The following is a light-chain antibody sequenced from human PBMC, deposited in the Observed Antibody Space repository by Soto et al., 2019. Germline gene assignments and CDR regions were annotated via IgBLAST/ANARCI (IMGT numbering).Light chain of an antibody. J-gene: IGKJ4*01. V-gene: IGKV1-9*01. Sequence: IQLTQSPSSLSASVGDRVTITCRASQDISRSLAWYQQRPGRAPRLLIYLASNLQSGVPSRFSGSGSGTDFTLTIGGLQPEDFATYHCQQLYGYPLTFGGGTRVEI. CDR2: LAS. CDR1: QDISRS. CDR3: QQLYGYPLT.